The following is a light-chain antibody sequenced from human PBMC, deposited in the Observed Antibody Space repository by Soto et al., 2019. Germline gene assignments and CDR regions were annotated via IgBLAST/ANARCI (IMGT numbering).Light chain of an antibody. CDR1: QGISSY. CDR2: AAS. J-gene: IGKJ5*01. CDR3: QQTFGKPLVT. Sequence: WMTPSPSLLSASTGDRVTISCRVSQGISSYLAWYQQKPGKAPELLIYAASTLQSGVPSRFSGSGSGTDFTLTISSLQPEDFAIYYCQQTFGKPLVTFGQGTRLEIK. V-gene: IGKV1D-8*02.